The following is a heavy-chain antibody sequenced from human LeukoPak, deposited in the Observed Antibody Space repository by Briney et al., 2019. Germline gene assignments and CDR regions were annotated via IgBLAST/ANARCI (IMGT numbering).Heavy chain of an antibody. CDR1: GFTFSSYA. CDR2: ISYDGTIT. D-gene: IGHD3-10*01. CDR3: ARDSTYYYDSGSSGPHYFDS. Sequence: PGGSLRLSCAASGFTFSSYAMHWVHQAPGKGLEWVAVISYDGTITYYADSVKGRFTNSRDNPKNTLYLQLNSLRAEDTAIYYCARDSTYYYDSGSSGPHYFDSWGQGTLVTVSS. J-gene: IGHJ4*02. V-gene: IGHV3-30*01.